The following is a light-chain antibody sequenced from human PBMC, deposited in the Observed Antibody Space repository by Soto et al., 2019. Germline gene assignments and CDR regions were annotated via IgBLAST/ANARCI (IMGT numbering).Light chain of an antibody. CDR2: RNN. J-gene: IGLJ3*02. V-gene: IGLV1-47*01. CDR3: AAWDGRLSVSV. Sequence: QSVLTQPPSASGTPGQKGTISCSGSSSNIGSNYVYWYQQLPGTAPKLLIYRNNQRPSGVPDRVSGYKSGTSASLAISGLRSEEEADYYCAAWDGRLSVSVFGGGTKHTVL. CDR1: SSNIGSNY.